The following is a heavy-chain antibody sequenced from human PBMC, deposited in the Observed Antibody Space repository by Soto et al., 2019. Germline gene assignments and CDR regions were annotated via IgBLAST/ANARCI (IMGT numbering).Heavy chain of an antibody. CDR1: GYTFTSYY. CDR2: INPNGGGT. CDR3: VRSYCSGGTCYSRGNFDY. Sequence: QVQLVQSGAEVKKPGASVKVSCKASGYTFTSYYIHWVRQAPGQGLEWMGMINPNGGGTNYAKNIQGRVSMTKDTTTSTAYIELSSLRSEDTALYYCVRSYCSGGTCYSRGNFDYWGQGTLVTVSS. D-gene: IGHD2-15*01. V-gene: IGHV1-46*01. J-gene: IGHJ4*02.